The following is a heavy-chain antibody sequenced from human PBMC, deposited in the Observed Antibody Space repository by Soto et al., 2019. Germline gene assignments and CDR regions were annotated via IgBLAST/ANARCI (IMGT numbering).Heavy chain of an antibody. Sequence: GGSLRLSCTASGFTFDDYAMHWVRQAPGKGLEWVSGISWNSGSIAYADFVKGRFTISRDNARNSLYLQMNSLRAEDTALYYCAKAMGYCSSTSCFIDHAYYYGMDVWGRGTTVTVSS. CDR3: AKAMGYCSSTSCFIDHAYYYGMDV. D-gene: IGHD2-2*01. V-gene: IGHV3-9*01. CDR1: GFTFDDYA. CDR2: ISWNSGSI. J-gene: IGHJ6*01.